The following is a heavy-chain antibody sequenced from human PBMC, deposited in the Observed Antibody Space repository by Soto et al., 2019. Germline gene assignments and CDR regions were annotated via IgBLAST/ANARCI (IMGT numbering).Heavy chain of an antibody. CDR2: ISSSSSTT. CDR3: ARSWTLYGSYSGYQDY. CDR1: GFTFRSYS. J-gene: IGHJ4*02. V-gene: IGHV3-48*01. D-gene: IGHD3-22*01. Sequence: PGGSLRLSCAASGFTFRSYSMNWVRQSPGKGLEWVSYISSSSSTTYYADSVKGRFTISRDNAKNSLYLQMNSLRAEDTAVYYCARSWTLYGSYSGYQDYWGQGTLVTVSS.